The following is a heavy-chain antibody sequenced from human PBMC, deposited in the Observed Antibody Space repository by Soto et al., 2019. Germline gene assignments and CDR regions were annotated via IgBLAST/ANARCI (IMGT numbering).Heavy chain of an antibody. V-gene: IGHV2-5*02. J-gene: IGHJ4*02. D-gene: IGHD3-10*01. CDR3: AHSRNLITEDAQVGDFDS. CDR1: GFSLTTDGEG. CDR2: IYWDDDE. Sequence: QITLKESGPTLVNPTQTLTLTCSFSGFSLTTDGEGVGWVRQTPGEALEWLALIYWDDDERYRPSLKTRLTITKDTSKNQVVLIMTNLAPMDTATYYCAHSRNLITEDAQVGDFDSWGQGTLVTVSS.